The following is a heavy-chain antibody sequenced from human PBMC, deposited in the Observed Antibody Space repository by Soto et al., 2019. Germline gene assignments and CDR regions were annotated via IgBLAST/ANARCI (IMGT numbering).Heavy chain of an antibody. J-gene: IGHJ5*02. V-gene: IGHV4-4*02. CDR2: IYHSGST. CDR1: SVSISSSNW. D-gene: IGHD6-13*01. CDR3: ASATRYSYIAAAGTWWFDP. Sequence: SETLSLTCAVSSVSISSSNWWSWVRQPPGKGLEWIGEIYHSGSTNYNPSLNSRVTISVDKSKNQFSLKLSSVTAADTAVYYCASATRYSYIAAAGTWWFDPWGQGTLVTVSS.